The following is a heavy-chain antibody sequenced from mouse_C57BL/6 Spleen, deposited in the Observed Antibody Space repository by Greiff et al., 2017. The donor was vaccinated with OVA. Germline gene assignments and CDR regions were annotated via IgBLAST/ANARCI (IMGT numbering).Heavy chain of an antibody. CDR1: GYTFTDYY. CDR3: ARRGLRGYFDD. CDR2: INPNNGGT. Sequence: VQLQQSGPELVKPGASVKISCKASGYTFTDYYMNWVKQSHGKSLEWIGDINPNNGGTSYNQKFKGKATLTVAKSSSTAYMELRSLTSEDSAVYYCARRGLRGYFDDWGQGTTLTVSS. D-gene: IGHD3-2*02. V-gene: IGHV1-26*01. J-gene: IGHJ2*01.